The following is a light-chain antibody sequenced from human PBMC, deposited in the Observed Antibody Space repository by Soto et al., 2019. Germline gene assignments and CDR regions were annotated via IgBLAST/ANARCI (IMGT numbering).Light chain of an antibody. CDR2: GNN. CDR3: QSFDTRLNSVV. V-gene: IGLV1-40*01. J-gene: IGLJ2*01. CDR1: SSNIGAGYD. Sequence: VVTQPPSVSGAPGQRVTISCSGSSSNIGAGYDVHWYQQFPGTAPKLLIYGNNNRPSGVPDRFSGSKSGTSASLAITGLQAEDEADYYCQSFDTRLNSVVFGGGTKLTVL.